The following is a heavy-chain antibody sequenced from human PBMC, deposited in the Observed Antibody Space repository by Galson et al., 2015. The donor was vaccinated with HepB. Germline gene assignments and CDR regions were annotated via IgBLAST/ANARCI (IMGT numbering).Heavy chain of an antibody. CDR1: GGSIRSYY. Sequence: TLSLTCNVSGGSIRSYYWSWIRQPPGKGLEWIGYIYYRGTTNYNPSLKSRVTISLDTSKNHVSLKLSSVTAADTAVYFCARLKVGSSSGYQTVASFDYWGQGTLVSVSS. D-gene: IGHD2-2*01. CDR2: IYYRGTT. V-gene: IGHV4-59*08. J-gene: IGHJ4*02. CDR3: ARLKVGSSSGYQTVASFDY.